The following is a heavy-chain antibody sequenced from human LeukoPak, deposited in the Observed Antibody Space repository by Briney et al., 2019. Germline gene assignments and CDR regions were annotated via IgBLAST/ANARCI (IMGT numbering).Heavy chain of an antibody. CDR3: ARDFPELWFGESYNFDY. J-gene: IGHJ4*02. CDR2: INPSGGST. D-gene: IGHD3-10*01. V-gene: IGHV1-46*01. Sequence: ASVKVSCKASGYTFTSYYMHWVRQAPGQGLEWMGIINPSGGSTSYAQKFQGRVTMTRDMSTSTVYMELSRLRSDDTAVYYCARDFPELWFGESYNFDYWGQGTLVTVSS. CDR1: GYTFTSYY.